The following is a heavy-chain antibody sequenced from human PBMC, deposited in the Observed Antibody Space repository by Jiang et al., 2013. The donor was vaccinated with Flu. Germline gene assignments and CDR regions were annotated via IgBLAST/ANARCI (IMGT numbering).Heavy chain of an antibody. CDR2: ISGSGGST. CDR3: AKKSYYYDSSGPYYFDY. D-gene: IGHD3-22*01. V-gene: IGHV3-23*04. Sequence: VQLVESGGGLVQPGGSLRLSCAASGFTFSSYAMSWVRQAPGKGLEWVSAISGSGGSTYYADSVKGRFTISRDNSKNTLYLQMNSLRAEDTAVYYCAKKSYYYDSSGPYYFDYWGQGTLVTVS. CDR1: GFTFSSYA. J-gene: IGHJ4*02.